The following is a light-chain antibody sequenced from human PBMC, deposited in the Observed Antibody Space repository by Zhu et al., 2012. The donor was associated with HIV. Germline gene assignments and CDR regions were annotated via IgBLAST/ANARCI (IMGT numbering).Light chain of an antibody. J-gene: IGKJ1*01. V-gene: IGKV1-27*01. Sequence: DIQMTQSPSSLSASVGDGVTITCRASQAISNYLAWYQQKPGKVPKLLIYAAITLQSGVPSRFSGSGSGTDFTLTISSLQPEDVATYYCQKYNSAPWTFGQGTKVEIK. CDR2: AAI. CDR3: QKYNSAPWT. CDR1: QAISNY.